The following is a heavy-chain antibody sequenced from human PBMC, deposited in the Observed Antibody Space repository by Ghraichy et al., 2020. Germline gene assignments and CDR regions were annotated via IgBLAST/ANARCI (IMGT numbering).Heavy chain of an antibody. CDR3: QSYCSSTSCFNRRGRGYKALDAFDI. D-gene: IGHD2-2*01. J-gene: IGHJ3*02. CDR1: GGSISSGGYY. V-gene: IGHV4-31*03. Sequence: SETLSLTCTVSGGSISSGGYYWSWIRQHPGKGLEWIGYIYYSGSTYYNPSLKSRVTISVDTSKNQFSLKLSSVTAADTAVYYCQSYCSSTSCFNRRGRGYKALDAFDIWGQGTMVTVSS. CDR2: IYYSGST.